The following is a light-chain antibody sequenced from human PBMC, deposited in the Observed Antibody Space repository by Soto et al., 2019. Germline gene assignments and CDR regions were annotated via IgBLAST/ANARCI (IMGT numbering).Light chain of an antibody. V-gene: IGLV2-14*01. CDR3: SSYTTSSTWV. CDR2: GVT. J-gene: IGLJ3*02. CDR1: SSDGGGYNF. Sequence: QSVLTQPASVSGGPGQSITISCTGTSSDGGGYNFVSWYQQHPGKAPKLMISGVTNRPAGVSNRFSGSKSGNSASLTITGLQAEDESDYYCSSYTTSSTWVFGGGTKVTVL.